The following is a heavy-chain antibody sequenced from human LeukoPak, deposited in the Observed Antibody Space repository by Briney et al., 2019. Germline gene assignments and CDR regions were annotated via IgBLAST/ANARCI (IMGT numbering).Heavy chain of an antibody. CDR1: GGSMNNYY. J-gene: IGHJ3*02. CDR3: ARPREQWLGNDAFDI. CDR2: IYYSGST. V-gene: IGHV4-59*08. Sequence: SETLSLTCTVSGGSMNNYYWTWIRQPPGKGLEWIGYIYYSGSTNYNPPLKSRVTISVDTSKNQFSLKLSSVTAADSAVYYCARPREQWLGNDAFDIWGQGIMVTVSS. D-gene: IGHD6-19*01.